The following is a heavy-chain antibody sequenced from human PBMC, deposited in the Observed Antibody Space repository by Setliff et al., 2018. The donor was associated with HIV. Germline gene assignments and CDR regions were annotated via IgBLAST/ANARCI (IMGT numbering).Heavy chain of an antibody. CDR2: ISSNIIYI. J-gene: IGHJ5*02. Sequence: GGSLRLSCAASGFTLSTYTMNWVRQAPGKGLEWISSISSNIIYIYYADSVRGRFTISRDNAKNSPYLQMNSLRVEDTAVYYCARTSTTTGTTWNWFDPWGQGTLVTVSS. CDR3: ARTSTTTGTTWNWFDP. D-gene: IGHD1-1*01. CDR1: GFTLSTYT. V-gene: IGHV3-21*01.